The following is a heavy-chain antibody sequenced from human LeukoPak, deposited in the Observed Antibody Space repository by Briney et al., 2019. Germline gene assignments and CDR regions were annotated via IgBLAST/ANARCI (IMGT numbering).Heavy chain of an antibody. CDR3: GSISSFLVWD. J-gene: IGHJ4*02. D-gene: IGHD3-3*02. CDR2: IYYSGST. Sequence: SETLSLTCTVSGGSFSSYYWTWIRQPPGKGLEWIGYIYYSGSTSYNPSLKSRVTISVDTTKKQFSLELRSVTAADTAVYYCGSISSFLVWDWGQGTLVTVSS. CDR1: GGSFSSYY. V-gene: IGHV4-59*08.